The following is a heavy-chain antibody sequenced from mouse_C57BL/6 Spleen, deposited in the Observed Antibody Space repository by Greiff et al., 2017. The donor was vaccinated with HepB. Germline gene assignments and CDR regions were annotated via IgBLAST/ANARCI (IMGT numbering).Heavy chain of an antibody. V-gene: IGHV1-18*01. D-gene: IGHD2-4*01. J-gene: IGHJ1*03. CDR3: ARSPYDSHWYFDV. Sequence: VQLQESGPELVKPGASVKIPCKASGYTFTDYNMDWVKQSHGKSLEWIGDINPNNGGTIYNQKFKGKATLTVDKSSSTAYMELRSLTSEDTAVYYCARSPYDSHWYFDVWGTGTTVTVSS. CDR2: INPNNGGT. CDR1: GYTFTDYN.